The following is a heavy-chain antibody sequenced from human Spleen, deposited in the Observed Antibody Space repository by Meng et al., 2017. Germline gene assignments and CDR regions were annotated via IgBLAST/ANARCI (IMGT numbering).Heavy chain of an antibody. CDR2: ISGSGGST. CDR1: GGTFSSYT. V-gene: IGHV3-23*01. D-gene: IGHD4-17*01. Sequence: SCKASGGTFSSYTISWVRQAPGKGLEWVSAISGSGGSTYYADSVKGRFTISRDNSKNTLYLQMNSLRAEDTAVYYCARVNPGTVTTSYYYGMDVWGQGTTVTVSS. CDR3: ARVNPGTVTTSYYYGMDV. J-gene: IGHJ6*02.